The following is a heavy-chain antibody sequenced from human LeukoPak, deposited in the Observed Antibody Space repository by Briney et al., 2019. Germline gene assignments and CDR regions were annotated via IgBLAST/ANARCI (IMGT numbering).Heavy chain of an antibody. CDR1: GFTFSSYG. D-gene: IGHD2-15*01. V-gene: IGHV3-33*06. CDR2: MWYDGSNK. Sequence: GGSLRLSCAASGFTFSSYGMHWVRQAPGKGLEWVAVMWYDGSNKYYADSVKGRFTISRDNSKNTLYLQMNSLRAEDTAVYYCAKDIYRLLGSFDYWGQGTLVTVSS. CDR3: AKDIYRLLGSFDY. J-gene: IGHJ4*02.